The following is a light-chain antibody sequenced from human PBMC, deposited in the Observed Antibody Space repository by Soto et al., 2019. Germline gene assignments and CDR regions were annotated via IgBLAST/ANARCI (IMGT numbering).Light chain of an antibody. J-gene: IGKJ3*01. V-gene: IGKV1-5*01. CDR1: QNISTW. CDR3: QHGFT. CDR2: DAS. Sequence: GDRVTLTCRASQNISTWLAWYQQKPGKAPQLLIYDASSLETGVPLRFSGSGSGTEFTLSVSRLQPDDFATYYCQHGFTFGPGTRVDIK.